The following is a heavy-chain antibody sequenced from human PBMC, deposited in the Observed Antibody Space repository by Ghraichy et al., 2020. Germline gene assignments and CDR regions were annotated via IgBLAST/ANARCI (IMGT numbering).Heavy chain of an antibody. CDR3: ARGAAVAGTTTIDY. CDR1: GYTFTGYY. D-gene: IGHD6-19*01. Sequence: ASVKVSCKASGYTFTGYYMHWVRQAPGQGLEWMGWINPNSGGTNYAQKFQGRVTMTRDTSISTAYMELSRLRSDDTAVYYCARGAAVAGTTTIDYWGQGTLVTVSS. J-gene: IGHJ4*02. CDR2: INPNSGGT. V-gene: IGHV1-2*02.